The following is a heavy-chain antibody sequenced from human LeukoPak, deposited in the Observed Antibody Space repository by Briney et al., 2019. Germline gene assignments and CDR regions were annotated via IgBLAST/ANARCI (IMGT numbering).Heavy chain of an antibody. CDR2: IKEDGSEK. V-gene: IGHV3-7*01. D-gene: IGHD7-27*01. CDR1: GFTFSSYW. J-gene: IGHJ4*02. Sequence: GGSLRLSCAASGFTFSSYWMTWVRQAMGKGLECVAKIKEDGSEKHYVDSVKGRFTISRDNTKNSLYLQMNSLRAEDTAVYYCARDYTGGWNDYWGQGTLVIVSS. CDR3: ARDYTGGWNDY.